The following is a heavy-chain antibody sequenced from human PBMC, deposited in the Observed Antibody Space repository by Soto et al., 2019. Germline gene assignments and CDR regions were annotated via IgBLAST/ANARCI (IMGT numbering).Heavy chain of an antibody. CDR2: INPSGGST. D-gene: IGHD6-13*01. CDR1: GYTFTSYY. J-gene: IGHJ6*02. Sequence: QVQLVQSGAEVKKPGASVKVSRKASGYTFTSYYMHWVRQAPGQGLEWMGIINPSGGSTSYAQKFQGRVTMTRDTSTSTVYMELSSLRSEDTAVYYCASRLRGEAAATSYYYYGMDVWGQGTTVTVSS. CDR3: ASRLRGEAAATSYYYYGMDV. V-gene: IGHV1-46*01.